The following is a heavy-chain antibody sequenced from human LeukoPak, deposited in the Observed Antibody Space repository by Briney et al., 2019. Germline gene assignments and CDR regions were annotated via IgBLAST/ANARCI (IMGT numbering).Heavy chain of an antibody. V-gene: IGHV3-7*01. CDR2: IKQDGSEK. J-gene: IGHJ4*02. CDR1: GFTFSSHW. D-gene: IGHD2-21*01. CDR3: ARDSSQYCGGDCSPDY. Sequence: GGSLRLSCAASGFTFSSHWMSWVRQAPGKGLEWVANIKQDGSEKYYVDSVKGRFTISRDNAKNSLYLQMNSLRAEDTAVYYCARDSSQYCGGDCSPDYWGQGTLVTVSS.